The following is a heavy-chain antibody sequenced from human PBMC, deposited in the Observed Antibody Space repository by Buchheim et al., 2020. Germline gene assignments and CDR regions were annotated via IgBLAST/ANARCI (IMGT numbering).Heavy chain of an antibody. V-gene: IGHV3-33*01. J-gene: IGHJ4*02. CDR1: GFTFSSYG. D-gene: IGHD5-18*01. CDR3: ARDVRGYSYVQALDY. CDR2: IWYDGSNK. Sequence: QVQLVESGGGVVQPGRSLRLSCAASGFTFSSYGMHWVRQAPGKGLEWVAVIWYDGSNKYYADSVKGRFTISRDNSKNTLYLQMNSLRAEDTAVYYCARDVRGYSYVQALDYWGQGTL.